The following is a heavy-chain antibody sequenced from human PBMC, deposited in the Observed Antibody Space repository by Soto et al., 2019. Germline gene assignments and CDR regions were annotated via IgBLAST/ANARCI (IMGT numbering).Heavy chain of an antibody. D-gene: IGHD2-15*01. CDR2: IKSKTDGGTT. CDR1: GFTFSNAW. V-gene: IGHV3-15*07. CDR3: TTTGGGYCSGGSCYGHDAFDI. J-gene: IGHJ3*02. Sequence: ESGGGLVKPGGSLRLSCAASGFTFSNAWMNWVRQAPGKGLEWVGRIKSKTDGGTTDYAAPVKGRFTISRDDSKNTLYLQMNSLKTEDTAVYYCTTTGGGYCSGGSCYGHDAFDIWGQGTMVTVSS.